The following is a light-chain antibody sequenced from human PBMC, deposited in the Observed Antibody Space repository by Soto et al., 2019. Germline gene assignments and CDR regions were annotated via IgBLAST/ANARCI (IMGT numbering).Light chain of an antibody. Sequence: QLVLTQSPSASTTLGASVKLTCTVSSGHSNYAIAWHQQQPEKGPRFLMKLNSDGSHSKGDGIPDRFSGSSSGAERYLTISTLQSEDEADYYCQTWVTGIHIFGGGTKLTVL. V-gene: IGLV4-69*01. CDR2: LNSDGSH. J-gene: IGLJ2*01. CDR1: SGHSNYA. CDR3: QTWVTGIHI.